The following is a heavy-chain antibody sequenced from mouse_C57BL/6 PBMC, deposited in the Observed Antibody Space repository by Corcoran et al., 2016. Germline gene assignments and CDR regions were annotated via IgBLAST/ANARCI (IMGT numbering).Heavy chain of an antibody. D-gene: IGHD3-2*02. J-gene: IGHJ4*01. CDR1: GYTFTSYW. CDR3: GSSGWDAMDY. Sequence: QVQLQQPGAELVRPGTSVKLSCKASGYTFTSYWMHWVKQRPGQGLEWIGVIDPSDSYTNYNQKFKGKATLTVDTSSSTAYMQLSSLTSEDSAVYYCGSSGWDAMDYWGQGTSVTVSS. V-gene: IGHV1-59*01. CDR2: IDPSDSYT.